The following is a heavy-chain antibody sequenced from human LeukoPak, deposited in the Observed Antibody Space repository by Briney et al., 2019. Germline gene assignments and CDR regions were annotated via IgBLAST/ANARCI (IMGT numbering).Heavy chain of an antibody. D-gene: IGHD6-13*01. CDR2: INQDGSGK. V-gene: IGHV3-7*01. CDR3: ATGYGPFDN. J-gene: IGHJ4*02. Sequence: GGSLRLSCAASTFAFSSHWMSWVRQAPGKGLEWVANINQDGSGKNYVDSVRGRFIISRDNAENSLYLQMNSLRGEDTAVYYCATGYGPFDNWGQGKLVTVSS. CDR1: TFAFSSHW.